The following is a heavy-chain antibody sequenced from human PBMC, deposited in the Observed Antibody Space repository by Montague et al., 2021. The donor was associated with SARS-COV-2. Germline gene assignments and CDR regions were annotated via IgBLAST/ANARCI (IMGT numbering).Heavy chain of an antibody. CDR3: ARVLGTVATSFHRGYFDY. J-gene: IGHJ4*02. D-gene: IGHD4-17*01. Sequence: SLRLSCAASGFTFSSYTMNWVRQAPGKGLEWVSSISSSSSYISYADLVKGRFTISRDNSKNTLFLQMNSLRAEDTAVYYCARVLGTVATSFHRGYFDYWGPGSLVTVSS. CDR2: ISSSSSYI. CDR1: GFTFSSYT. V-gene: IGHV3-21*04.